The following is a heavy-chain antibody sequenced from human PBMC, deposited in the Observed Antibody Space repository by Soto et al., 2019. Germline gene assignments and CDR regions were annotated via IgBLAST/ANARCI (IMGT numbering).Heavy chain of an antibody. D-gene: IGHD1-1*01. CDR2: INAGNGDT. J-gene: IGHJ6*02. V-gene: IGHV1-3*01. Sequence: AAVKGACKASGYTFTSYAMHWVRQAPGQRLEWMGWINAGNGDTKYSQKFQGRVTITRDTSASTAYMELSSMRSEDTAVYYCARDKGSGSGTRGGMDVWGPGTTVT. CDR1: GYTFTSYA. CDR3: ARDKGSGSGTRGGMDV.